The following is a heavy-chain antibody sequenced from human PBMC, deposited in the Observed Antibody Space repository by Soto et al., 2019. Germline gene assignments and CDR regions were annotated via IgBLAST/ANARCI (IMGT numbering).Heavy chain of an antibody. D-gene: IGHD6-19*01. CDR1: GGTFSSYA. J-gene: IGHJ4*02. Sequence: SVKVSCKASGGTFSSYAISWVRQAPGQGLEWMGGIIPIFGTANYAQKFQGRVTITADESTSTAYMELSSLRSEDTAVYYCARFGGSGWFSYYFDYWGQGTLVTVSS. CDR3: ARFGGSGWFSYYFDY. V-gene: IGHV1-69*13. CDR2: IIPIFGTA.